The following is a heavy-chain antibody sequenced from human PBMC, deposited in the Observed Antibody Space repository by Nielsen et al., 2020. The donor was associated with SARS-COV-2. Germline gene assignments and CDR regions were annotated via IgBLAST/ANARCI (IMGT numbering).Heavy chain of an antibody. Sequence: SETLSLTCAVYDGSFSGYYWSWIRQHAGKGLEWIGHIYYTGTTYYNQSLKSRMTISVDTTLNQFSLKVSSVTVADTAVYYCARGKTTVTTFDLWGQGTLVTVSS. J-gene: IGHJ4*02. CDR3: ARGKTTVTTFDL. D-gene: IGHD4-17*01. CDR1: DGSFSGYY. V-gene: IGHV4-31*11. CDR2: IYYTGTT.